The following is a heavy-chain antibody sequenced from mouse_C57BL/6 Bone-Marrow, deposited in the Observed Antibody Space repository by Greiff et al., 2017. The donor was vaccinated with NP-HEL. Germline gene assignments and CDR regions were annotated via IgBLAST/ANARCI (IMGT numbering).Heavy chain of an antibody. D-gene: IGHD1-1*01. J-gene: IGHJ2*01. Sequence: VQLQESGAELVKPGASVKISCKASGYAFSSYWMNWVKQRPGKGLEWIGQIYPGDGGTNYNGKFKGKATLTADKSSSTAYMQLSSLTSEDSAVYFCARYYGSSYYFDCWGGATTLTLSS. V-gene: IGHV1-80*01. CDR2: IYPGDGGT. CDR1: GYAFSSYW. CDR3: ARYYGSSYYFDC.